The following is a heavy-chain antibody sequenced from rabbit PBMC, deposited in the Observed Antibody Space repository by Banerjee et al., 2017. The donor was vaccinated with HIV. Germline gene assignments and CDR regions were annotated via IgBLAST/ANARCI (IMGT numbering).Heavy chain of an antibody. Sequence: LEESGGGLVQPEGSLTLTCTASGFSFSSGYWLCWVRQAPGKGLEWIACIDTGRSGRTDYASWAKGRFAISKASSTTVTLQMTSLTAADTATYFCAREHSYDGYGNFNLWGPGTLVTVS. CDR2: IDTGRSGRT. CDR1: GFSFSSGYW. CDR3: AREHSYDGYGNFNL. V-gene: IGHV1S45*01. D-gene: IGHD3-1*01. J-gene: IGHJ4*01.